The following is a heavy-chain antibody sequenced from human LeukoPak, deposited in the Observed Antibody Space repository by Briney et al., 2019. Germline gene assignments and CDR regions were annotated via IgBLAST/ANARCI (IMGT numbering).Heavy chain of an antibody. CDR2: IIPIFGTA. CDR3: ARAELSYYYGSGSYLSDAFDI. J-gene: IGHJ3*02. D-gene: IGHD3-10*01. Sequence: ASVKVSCKASGGTISSDAISWVRQAPGQGLEWMGGIIPIFGTANYAQKFQGRVTITADESTRTAYMELSSLRSEDTAVYYCARAELSYYYGSGSYLSDAFDIWGQGIMVTVSS. V-gene: IGHV1-69*13. CDR1: GGTISSDA.